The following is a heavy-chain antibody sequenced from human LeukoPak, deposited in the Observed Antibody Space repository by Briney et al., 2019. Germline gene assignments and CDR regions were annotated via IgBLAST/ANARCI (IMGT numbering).Heavy chain of an antibody. CDR3: ARGVTIFGVVLSGEHFDY. V-gene: IGHV3-21*01. J-gene: IGHJ4*02. Sequence: GGSLRLSCAASGFTFSSYSMNWVRQAPGKGLEWVSSISSSSSYIYYADSVKGRFTISRDNAKNSLYLQMNSLRAEDTAVYYCARGVTIFGVVLSGEHFDYWGQGTLVTVSS. D-gene: IGHD3-3*01. CDR1: GFTFSSYS. CDR2: ISSSSSYI.